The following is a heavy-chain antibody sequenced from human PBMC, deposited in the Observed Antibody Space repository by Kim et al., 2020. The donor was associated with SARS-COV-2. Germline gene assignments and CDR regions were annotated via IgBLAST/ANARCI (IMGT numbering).Heavy chain of an antibody. CDR1: GFTFSSYA. Sequence: GGSLRLSCAASGFTFSSYAMSWVRQAPGKGLEWVSAISGSGGSTYYADSVKGRFTISRDNSKNTLYLQMNSLRAEDTAVYYCARQAESVVPAAIHWGWFDPWGQGTLVTVSS. D-gene: IGHD2-2*02. CDR3: ARQAESVVPAAIHWGWFDP. J-gene: IGHJ5*02. CDR2: ISGSGGST. V-gene: IGHV3-23*01.